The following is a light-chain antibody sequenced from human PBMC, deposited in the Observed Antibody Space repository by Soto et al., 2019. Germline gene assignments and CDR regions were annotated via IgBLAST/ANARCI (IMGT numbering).Light chain of an antibody. Sequence: DIQMTQSPSTLPASVGDRVTITCRASQTISNWLAWYQQKPGKVPKLLIYKAASLESGVPSRFSGSGSGTEFSLTISSLQPDDFATYYCQQYNLYWTFVQGTKVEIK. CDR2: KAA. CDR3: QQYNLYWT. J-gene: IGKJ1*01. CDR1: QTISNW. V-gene: IGKV1-5*03.